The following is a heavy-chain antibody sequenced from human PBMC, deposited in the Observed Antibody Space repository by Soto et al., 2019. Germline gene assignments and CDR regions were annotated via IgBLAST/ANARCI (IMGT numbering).Heavy chain of an antibody. V-gene: IGHV4-34*01. CDR2: IDHIGIT. CDR3: ARGKGYSGYDYFDP. D-gene: IGHD5-12*01. J-gene: IGHJ5*02. Sequence: QVQLQQWGAGLLKPSETLSLTCAVYGGSFSDYYWSWIRQSPKKGLEWIGEIDHIGITNYNPSLKSQVAMSTETSKDQFSLKLTSVTAAATGVYYCARGKGYSGYDYFDPWGQGSLVSVSS. CDR1: GGSFSDYY.